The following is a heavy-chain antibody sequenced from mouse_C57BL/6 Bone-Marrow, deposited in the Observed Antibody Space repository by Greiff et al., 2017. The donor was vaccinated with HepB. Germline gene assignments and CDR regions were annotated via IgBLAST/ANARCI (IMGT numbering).Heavy chain of an antibody. CDR1: GYTFPDYE. Sequence: QVQLQQSGAELVRPGASVTLSCKASGYTFPDYEMHWVKQTPVHGLEWIGAIDPETGGTAYNQKFKGKAILTADKSSSTAYMELRSLTSEDSAVYYCTRREAYDRFAYWGQGTLVTVSA. D-gene: IGHD2-12*01. J-gene: IGHJ3*01. CDR2: IDPETGGT. V-gene: IGHV1-15*01. CDR3: TRREAYDRFAY.